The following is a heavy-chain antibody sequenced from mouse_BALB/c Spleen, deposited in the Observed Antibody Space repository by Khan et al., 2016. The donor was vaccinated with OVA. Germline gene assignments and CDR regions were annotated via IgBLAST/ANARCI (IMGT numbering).Heavy chain of an antibody. Sequence: VQLVESGPELKKPGETVKISCKASGYTFTIYGMNWVRQAPGKGLKWMGWINTYTGESTYADDFKGRFAFSLETSASTAFLQINNLKNEDTATYCCARVGYNGTMDYWGQGTSVTVSS. D-gene: IGHD2-14*01. J-gene: IGHJ4*01. CDR1: GYTFTIYG. CDR3: ARVGYNGTMDY. V-gene: IGHV9-3-1*01. CDR2: INTYTGES.